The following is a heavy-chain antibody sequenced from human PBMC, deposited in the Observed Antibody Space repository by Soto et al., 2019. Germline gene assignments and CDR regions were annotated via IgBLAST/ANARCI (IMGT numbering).Heavy chain of an antibody. CDR3: AKGHRQWDLTGTLLEY. Sequence: EVQLLESGGGLVQPGGSLRLSCAASGLTFSSYAMSWVRQAPGKGLEWVSAISGSGGSTYYADSVKGRFTISRDNSKNTLYLQMNSLRAEDTVVYYCAKGHRQWDLTGTLLEYWGQGTLVPVSS. D-gene: IGHD1-26*01. V-gene: IGHV3-23*01. J-gene: IGHJ4*02. CDR1: GLTFSSYA. CDR2: ISGSGGST.